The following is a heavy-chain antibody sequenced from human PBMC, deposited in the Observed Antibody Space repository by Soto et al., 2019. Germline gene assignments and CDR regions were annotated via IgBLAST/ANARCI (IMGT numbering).Heavy chain of an antibody. CDR3: ARTRYSSGWDFDY. Sequence: QVTLKESGPVLVKPTETLTLTCTVSGFSLSNARMGVSWIRQPPGKALEWLAHIFSNDEKSYSTSLKSRLTXSXDXLKSQVVLTMTNMDPVDTATYYCARTRYSSGWDFDYWGQGTLVTVSS. D-gene: IGHD6-19*01. J-gene: IGHJ4*02. V-gene: IGHV2-26*01. CDR1: GFSLSNARMG. CDR2: IFSNDEK.